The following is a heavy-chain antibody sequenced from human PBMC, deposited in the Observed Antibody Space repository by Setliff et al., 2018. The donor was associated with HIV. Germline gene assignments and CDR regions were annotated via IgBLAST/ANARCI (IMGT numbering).Heavy chain of an antibody. Sequence: PGGSLRLSCAASGFTFSSSWMTWVRQAPGRGLEYVAGMNRDGSEKGYADSVKGRFSISRDNAKNSLYLQMSSRRAEDAAVYYCAKGAYPSGWSLYYMDVWGKGTTVTVSS. V-gene: IGHV3-7*05. D-gene: IGHD6-19*01. CDR1: GFTFSSSW. CDR3: AKGAYPSGWSLYYMDV. CDR2: MNRDGSEK. J-gene: IGHJ6*03.